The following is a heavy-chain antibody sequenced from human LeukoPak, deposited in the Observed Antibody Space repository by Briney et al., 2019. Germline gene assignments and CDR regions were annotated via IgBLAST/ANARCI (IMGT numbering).Heavy chain of an antibody. CDR1: GYSISSGYY. Sequence: SETLSLTCTVSGYSISSGYYWGWIRQPPGKGLEWIGSIYHSGSTYYNPSLKSRVTISVDTSKNQFSLKLSSVTAADTAVHYCARDPFYDSRIDDVDYWGQGTLVTVSS. CDR2: IYHSGST. J-gene: IGHJ4*02. CDR3: ARDPFYDSRIDDVDY. D-gene: IGHD3-22*01. V-gene: IGHV4-38-2*02.